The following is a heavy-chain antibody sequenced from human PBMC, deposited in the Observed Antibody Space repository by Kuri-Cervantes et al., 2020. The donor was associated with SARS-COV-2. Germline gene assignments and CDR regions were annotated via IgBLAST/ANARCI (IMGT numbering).Heavy chain of an antibody. CDR3: ARRSPYCQGGECVV. V-gene: IGHV4-38-2*01. CDR1: GYSISSGYY. D-gene: IGHD2-21*01. Sequence: SETLSLTCPVSGYSISSGYYWGWTRQPPGKGLGWIGSIYHSGSTYYNPSLKSRVTISVDTSKNQFSLKLSSVTAADTAVYYCARRSPYCQGGECVVWGKGTTVTVSS. J-gene: IGHJ6*04. CDR2: IYHSGST.